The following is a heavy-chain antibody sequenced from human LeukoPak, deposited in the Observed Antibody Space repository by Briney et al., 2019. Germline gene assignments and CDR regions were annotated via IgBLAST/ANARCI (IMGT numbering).Heavy chain of an antibody. Sequence: ASVKVSCKASGYILSSYNMHWVRQAPGQGLEWLGIINPSGGDTKYAQKFQGRVTLTRDKSTSTVYMELSSLRSEDTAVYYCARARRGAAGQEENYYYMDVWGKGTTVTVSS. J-gene: IGHJ6*03. D-gene: IGHD6-13*01. CDR1: GYILSSYN. V-gene: IGHV1-46*01. CDR3: ARARRGAAGQEENYYYMDV. CDR2: INPSGGDT.